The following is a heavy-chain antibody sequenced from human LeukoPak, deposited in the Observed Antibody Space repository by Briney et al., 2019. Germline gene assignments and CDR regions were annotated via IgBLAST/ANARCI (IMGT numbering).Heavy chain of an antibody. CDR3: ARGRRWHYYDSSGYSPRRLTGAFDI. CDR2: INHSGST. Sequence: NPSETLSLTCAVYGGSFSGYYWSWIRQPPGKGLEWIGEINHSGSTNYNPSLKSRVTISVDTSKNQFSLKLSSVTAADTAVYYCARGRRWHYYDSSGYSPRRLTGAFDIWGQGTMVTVSS. D-gene: IGHD3-22*01. V-gene: IGHV4-34*01. J-gene: IGHJ3*02. CDR1: GGSFSGYY.